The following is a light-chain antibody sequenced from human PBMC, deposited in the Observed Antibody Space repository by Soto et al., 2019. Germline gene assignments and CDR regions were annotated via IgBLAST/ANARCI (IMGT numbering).Light chain of an antibody. CDR2: GAS. J-gene: IGKJ1*01. V-gene: IGKV3-20*01. Sequence: LTQSPGTLSLSTGERATVTCRPSQSVAANYLAWYQQKRGQAPRLLIYGASSRATGIPDRFSGSGSGTDFTLTITRLEPEDSAVYFCQQYTGPPTTFGQGTKV. CDR1: QSVAANY. CDR3: QQYTGPPTT.